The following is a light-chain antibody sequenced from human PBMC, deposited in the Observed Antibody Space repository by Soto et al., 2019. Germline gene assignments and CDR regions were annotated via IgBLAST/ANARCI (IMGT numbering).Light chain of an antibody. J-gene: IGKJ2*01. Sequence: EIVLTQSPGTLSLSSGERATLSCRASQSVSSNYLAWYQQKPGQAPRLLIYGASSRATGIPDRFSGSGSGTAFTLTIGGLEPEDLAVYYCQHYGSAPYTFGQGTKLKIK. CDR3: QHYGSAPYT. CDR2: GAS. CDR1: QSVSSNY. V-gene: IGKV3-20*01.